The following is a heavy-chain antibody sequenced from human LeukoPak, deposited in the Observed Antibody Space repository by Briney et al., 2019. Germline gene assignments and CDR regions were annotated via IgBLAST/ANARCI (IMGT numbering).Heavy chain of an antibody. CDR3: ARDGGYSGSDGELDY. D-gene: IGHD1-26*01. V-gene: IGHV3-7*01. CDR1: GFTFSSSW. J-gene: IGHJ4*02. Sequence: PGGSLRLSCAASGFTFSSSWMSWVRQAPGKGLEWVANIKQDGSEKYYVASVKGRFTISRDNAKNSLYLQMNSLRAEDTAVYYCARDGGYSGSDGELDYWGQGTLVTVSS. CDR2: IKQDGSEK.